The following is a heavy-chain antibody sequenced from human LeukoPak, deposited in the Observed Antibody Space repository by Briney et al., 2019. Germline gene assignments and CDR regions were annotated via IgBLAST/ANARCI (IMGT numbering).Heavy chain of an antibody. CDR3: ARARHGYIYGYRPNELGHFFDY. V-gene: IGHV4-39*07. J-gene: IGHJ4*02. CDR1: GGSISRSGYY. D-gene: IGHD5-18*01. Sequence: SETLSLTCTVSGGSISRSGYYLGWIRQTPGKGLEWIGSIYYSGSTYYKSSLKSRVTISLDTSKNQFSLKLSSVTAADTAVYYCARARHGYIYGYRPNELGHFFDYWGQGTLVTVSS. CDR2: IYYSGST.